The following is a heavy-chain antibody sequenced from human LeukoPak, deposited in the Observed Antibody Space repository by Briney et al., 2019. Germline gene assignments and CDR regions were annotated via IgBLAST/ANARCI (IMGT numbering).Heavy chain of an antibody. CDR2: IIPILGIA. Sequence: ASVKASCKASGGTFSSYAISWVRQAPGQGLEWMGRIIPILGIANYAQKFQGRVTITADKSTSTAYMELSSLRSEDTAVYYCATPTANYYDSSGYDYWGQGTLVTVSS. CDR1: GGTFSSYA. CDR3: ATPTANYYDSSGYDY. J-gene: IGHJ4*02. D-gene: IGHD3-22*01. V-gene: IGHV1-69*04.